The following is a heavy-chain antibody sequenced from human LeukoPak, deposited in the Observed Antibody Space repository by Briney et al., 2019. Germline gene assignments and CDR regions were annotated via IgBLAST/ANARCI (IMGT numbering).Heavy chain of an antibody. J-gene: IGHJ4*02. V-gene: IGHV3-23*01. D-gene: IGHD2-15*01. Sequence: PGGSLRLSCAASGFTFSSYAMSWVRQAPGKGLEWVSAISGSGGSTFSADSVKGRFTISRDNSKNTLYLQMNSLGAEDTAVYYCAKQESWSNFDSWGQGTLVTVSS. CDR1: GFTFSSYA. CDR3: AKQESWSNFDS. CDR2: ISGSGGST.